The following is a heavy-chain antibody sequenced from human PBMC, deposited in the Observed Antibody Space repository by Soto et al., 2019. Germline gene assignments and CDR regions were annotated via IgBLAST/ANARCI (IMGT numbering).Heavy chain of an antibody. J-gene: IGHJ4*01. CDR2: IYYDGST. CDR1: GGSISSYSYY. CDR3: ARDGYTHVPLDF. Sequence: SETLSPTCTVSGGSISSYSYYRVWLRPSPGKGLEWIGSIYYDGSTYYKPSLKSRVTISVDTSKNQFSLKVSSVTAADTAVYYCARDGYTHVPLDFWGPGILVTLSS. V-gene: IGHV4-39*02. D-gene: IGHD5-12*01.